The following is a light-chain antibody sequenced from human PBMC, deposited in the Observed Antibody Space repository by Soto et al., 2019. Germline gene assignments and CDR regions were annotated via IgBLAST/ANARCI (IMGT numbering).Light chain of an antibody. Sequence: SRGATFTYTKRASQRISSALAWYQQKPGRDPQRLLYSASSLQSGVTSRFSGSGSGTDFTLTIISLQHDDFATFYCQQLNSLPITFGQGTLLEIK. V-gene: IGKV1-9*01. J-gene: IGKJ5*01. CDR3: QQLNSLPIT. CDR1: QRISSA. CDR2: SAS.